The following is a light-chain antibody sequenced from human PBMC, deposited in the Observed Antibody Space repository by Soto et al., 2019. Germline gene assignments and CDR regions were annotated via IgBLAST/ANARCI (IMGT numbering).Light chain of an antibody. CDR2: LNSDGSH. J-gene: IGLJ2*01. V-gene: IGLV4-69*01. CDR3: QTWGTGIVV. CDR1: SGHSSYA. Sequence: QTVVTQSPSASASLGASVKLTCTLSSGHSSYAIAWHQQQPEKGPRYLMKLNSDGSHSKGDGIPDRFSGSSPGAERYLTISSLQSEDEADYYCQTWGTGIVVFGGGTQLTVL.